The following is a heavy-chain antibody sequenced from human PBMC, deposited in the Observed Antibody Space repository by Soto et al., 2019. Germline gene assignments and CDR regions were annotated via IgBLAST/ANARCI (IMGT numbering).Heavy chain of an antibody. CDR2: IWYDGSNK. CDR1: GFTFSSYG. V-gene: IGHV3-33*01. J-gene: IGHJ4*02. D-gene: IGHD3-3*01. CDR3: ARSDNDFWSGFYGGFFDY. Sequence: GGSLRLSCAASGFTFSSYGMHWVRQAPGKGLEWVAVIWYDGSNKYYADSVKGRFTISRDNSKNTLYLQMNSLRAEDTAVYYSARSDNDFWSGFYGGFFDYWGQGTLVTASS.